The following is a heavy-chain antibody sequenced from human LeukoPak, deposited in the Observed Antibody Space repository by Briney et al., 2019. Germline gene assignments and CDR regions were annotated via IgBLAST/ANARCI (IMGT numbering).Heavy chain of an antibody. D-gene: IGHD2-2*01. CDR3: ARVSGPDCSSTSCSNFDY. V-gene: IGHV4-34*01. J-gene: IGHJ4*02. CDR1: GGSFSGYY. CDR2: INHSGST. Sequence: SETLSLTCAVYGGSFSGYYWSWIRQPPGKGLEWIGEINHSGSTNYNPSLKSRVTISVDTSKNQFSLKLSSVTAADTAVYYCARVSGPDCSSTSCSNFDYWGQGTLVTVSS.